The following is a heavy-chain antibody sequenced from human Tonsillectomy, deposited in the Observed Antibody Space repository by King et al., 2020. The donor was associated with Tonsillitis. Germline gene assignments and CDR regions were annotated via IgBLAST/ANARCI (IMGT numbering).Heavy chain of an antibody. CDR1: GGSISSSSYY. D-gene: IGHD5-24*01. CDR2: IYYSGST. V-gene: IGHV4-39*07. J-gene: IGHJ6*02. CDR3: ARDVEMATISSSGMDV. Sequence: LQLQESGPGLVKPSETLSLTCTVSGGSISSSSYYWGWIRQPPGKGLEWIGSIYYSGSTYYNPSLKSPVTISVDTSKNQFSLKLSSVTAADTAVYYCARDVEMATISSSGMDVWGQGTTVTVSS.